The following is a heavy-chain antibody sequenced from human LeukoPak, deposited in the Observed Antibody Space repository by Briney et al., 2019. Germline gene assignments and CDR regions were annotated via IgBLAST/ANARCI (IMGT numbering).Heavy chain of an antibody. CDR2: INPNSGGT. Sequence: ASVKVSCKASGYTFTGYYMHWVRQAPGQGLEWMGWINPNSGGTNYAQKLQGRVTMTTDTSTSTAYMELRSLRSDDTAVYYCARGGYSYGAEGDYWGQGTLVTVSS. V-gene: IGHV1-2*02. CDR1: GYTFTGYY. J-gene: IGHJ4*02. D-gene: IGHD5-18*01. CDR3: ARGGYSYGAEGDY.